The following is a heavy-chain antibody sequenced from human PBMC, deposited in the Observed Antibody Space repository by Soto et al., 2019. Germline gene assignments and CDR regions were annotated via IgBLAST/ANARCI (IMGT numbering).Heavy chain of an antibody. CDR1: GFTFSSYW. J-gene: IGHJ4*02. CDR2: IKQDGSEK. D-gene: IGHD4-17*01. V-gene: IGHV3-7*01. Sequence: EVQLVESGGGLVQPGGSLSLSCAASGFTFSSYWMSWVGQAPGKGLEGVANIKQDGSEKYYVDSVKGRFTISRDNAKNSLYLQMNSLRAEDTAVYYCAREVTYGDYGGPQYFDYWGQGTLVTVSS. CDR3: AREVTYGDYGGPQYFDY.